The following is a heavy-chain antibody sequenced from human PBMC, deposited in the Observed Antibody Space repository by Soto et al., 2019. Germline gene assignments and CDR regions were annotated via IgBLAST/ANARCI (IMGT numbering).Heavy chain of an antibody. CDR2: FGSSGNT. D-gene: IGHD3-10*01. Sequence: GGSLRLSCAASGFTFSNYGMSWVRQAPGKGLEWVSTFGSSGNTYYADSVKGRFTISRDNSRNTLYLQMSSLRAEDTAIYYCAKRGEKTGRNFDCRRQGTLVPASP. J-gene: IGHJ4*02. CDR1: GFTFSNYG. CDR3: AKRGEKTGRNFDC. V-gene: IGHV3-23*01.